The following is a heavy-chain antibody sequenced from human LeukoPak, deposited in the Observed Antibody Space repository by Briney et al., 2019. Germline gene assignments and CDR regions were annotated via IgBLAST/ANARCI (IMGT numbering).Heavy chain of an antibody. Sequence: SETLSLTCTVSGGSISTYYWGWIRQPPGKGLEWIGYIYYSGSTNYNPSVKSRVTISVDTSKNQFSLKLSSVTAADTAVYYCARAVLGIDVFDIWGQGTMVTVSS. D-gene: IGHD2-8*02. CDR1: GGSISTYY. V-gene: IGHV4-59*01. CDR3: ARAVLGIDVFDI. J-gene: IGHJ3*02. CDR2: IYYSGST.